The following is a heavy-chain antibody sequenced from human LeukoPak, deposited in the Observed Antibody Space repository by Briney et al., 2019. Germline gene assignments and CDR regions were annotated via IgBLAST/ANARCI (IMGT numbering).Heavy chain of an antibody. J-gene: IGHJ5*02. D-gene: IGHD3-10*01. CDR1: GGSISSYY. Sequence: PSETLSLTCIVSGGSISSYYWSWIRQPPGKGLEWIGYIYYTGSTNYNPSLKSRVTISVDTSKNQLSLKLRSVTAADTAVYYCARDGEVRGVRGPLFDPWGQGTLVTVSS. V-gene: IGHV4-59*12. CDR2: IYYTGST. CDR3: ARDGEVRGVRGPLFDP.